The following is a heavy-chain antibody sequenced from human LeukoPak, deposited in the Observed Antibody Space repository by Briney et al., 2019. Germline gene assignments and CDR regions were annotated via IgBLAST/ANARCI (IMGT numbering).Heavy chain of an antibody. D-gene: IGHD1-26*01. V-gene: IGHV3-21*01. J-gene: IGHJ4*02. Sequence: GGSLRLSCAASGFTFSSYSMNWVRQAPGKGLEWVSSISSSSSYIYYADSVKGRFTISRDNAKNSLYLQMNSLRAEDTAVYYCARVGGSHYYFDYWGQGTLVTVSS. CDR2: ISSSSSYI. CDR3: ARVGGSHYYFDY. CDR1: GFTFSSYS.